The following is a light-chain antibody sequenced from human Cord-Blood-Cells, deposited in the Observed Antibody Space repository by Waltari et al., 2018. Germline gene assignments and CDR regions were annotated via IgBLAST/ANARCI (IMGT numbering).Light chain of an antibody. CDR3: QQYYSTPFT. V-gene: IGKV4-1*01. CDR1: QSVLYSSNNKNY. Sequence: DIVMTQSPDSLAVSLGERATINCKSSQSVLYSSNNKNYLAWYQQKPGQPPKLLIYCASTRESGVPDRFSGSGSGTDFTLTISSLQAEAVAVYYCQQYYSTPFTFGPGTKVDIK. CDR2: CAS. J-gene: IGKJ3*01.